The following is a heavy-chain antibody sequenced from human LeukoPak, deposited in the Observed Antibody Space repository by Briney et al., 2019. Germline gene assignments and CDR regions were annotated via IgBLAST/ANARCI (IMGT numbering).Heavy chain of an antibody. J-gene: IGHJ4*02. CDR3: ARGSGYLIDY. CDR1: AFTFISYL. CDR2: IYQDGSEK. V-gene: IGHV3-7*01. Sequence: GGALRLSCAASAFTFISYLMSGVRQAPGDGLEWVANIYQDGSEKYYVESMKGRITISRDTAKNSLYLQMNSLRAEDTAVYYCARGSGYLIDYWGQGTLVTVSS. D-gene: IGHD5-18*01.